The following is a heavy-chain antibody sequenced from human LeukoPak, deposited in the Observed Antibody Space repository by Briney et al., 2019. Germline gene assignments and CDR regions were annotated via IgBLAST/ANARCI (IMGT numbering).Heavy chain of an antibody. CDR1: GFTFSDYS. J-gene: IGHJ1*01. CDR3: VRDLMGSGSTTAYLHH. Sequence: PGGSLRLSCAASGFTFSDYSMNWVRQAPGKGLEWVSSISRSSRHAYYAGSVKGRFTISRDNAKNSLYLQMNSLRAEDMAVYFCVRDLMGSGSTTAYLHHSGQGTLVTVSS. D-gene: IGHD1-1*01. V-gene: IGHV3-21*01. CDR2: ISRSSRHA.